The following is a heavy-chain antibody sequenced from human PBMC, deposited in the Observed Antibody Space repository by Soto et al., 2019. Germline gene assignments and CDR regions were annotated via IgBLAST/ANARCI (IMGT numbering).Heavy chain of an antibody. D-gene: IGHD3-10*01. CDR1: GYTFSNYG. CDR2: ISAYNGDT. Sequence: QVHVVQSGAEVKKPGASVKVSCKTSGYTFSNYGIAWVRQAPGQGLEWMGWISAYNGDTNYAQKFQGRVTMTTDTSTSTAYMELRSLRSDXXXXXYXXXAVXXXXXXXXXXXXXFDPWGQGTLVTVSS. V-gene: IGHV1-18*01. CDR3: XXAVXXXXXXXXXXXXXFDP. J-gene: IGHJ5*02.